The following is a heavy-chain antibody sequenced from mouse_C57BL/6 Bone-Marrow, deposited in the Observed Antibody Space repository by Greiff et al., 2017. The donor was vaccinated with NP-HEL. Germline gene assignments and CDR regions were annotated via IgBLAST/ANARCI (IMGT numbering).Heavy chain of an antibody. CDR2: ISSGSSTI. CDR1: GFTFSDYG. Sequence: EVKVEESGGGLVKPGGSLKLSCAASGFTFSDYGMHWVRQAPEKGLEWVAYISSGSSTIYYADTVKGRFTISRDNAKNTLFLQMTSLRSEDTAMYYCARLGNRAWFAYWGQGTLVTVSA. V-gene: IGHV5-17*01. D-gene: IGHD2-1*01. J-gene: IGHJ3*01. CDR3: ARLGNRAWFAY.